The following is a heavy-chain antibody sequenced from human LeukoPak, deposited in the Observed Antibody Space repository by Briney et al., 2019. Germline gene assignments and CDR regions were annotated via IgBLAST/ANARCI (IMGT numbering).Heavy chain of an antibody. CDR3: ARDGVVGARGLDY. J-gene: IGHJ4*02. V-gene: IGHV4-34*01. D-gene: IGHD1-26*01. CDR2: INHSGST. CDR1: GGSFSGYY. Sequence: SETLSLTCAVYGGSFSGYYWSWIRQPPGKGLEWIGEINHSGSTNYNPSLKSRVTISVDTSKNQFSLKLSSVTAADTAVYYCARDGVVGARGLDYWGQGTLVTVSS.